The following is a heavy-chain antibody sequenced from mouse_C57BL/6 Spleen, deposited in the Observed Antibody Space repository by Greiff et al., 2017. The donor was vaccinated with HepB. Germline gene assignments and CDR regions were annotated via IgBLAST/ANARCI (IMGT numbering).Heavy chain of an antibody. D-gene: IGHD2-14*01. Sequence: EVQLVEPGGGLVKPGGSLKLSCAASGFTFSDYGMHWVRQAPEKGLEWVAYISSGSSTIYYADTVKGRFTISRDNAKNTLFLQMTSLRSEDTAMYYCARIGGYAMDYWGQGTSVTVSS. J-gene: IGHJ4*01. V-gene: IGHV5-17*01. CDR3: ARIGGYAMDY. CDR1: GFTFSDYG. CDR2: ISSGSSTI.